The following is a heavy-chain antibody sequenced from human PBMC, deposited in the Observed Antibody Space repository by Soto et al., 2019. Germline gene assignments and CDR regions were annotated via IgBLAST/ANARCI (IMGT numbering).Heavy chain of an antibody. V-gene: IGHV3-21*01. J-gene: IGHJ6*02. CDR1: GFTFSSYS. D-gene: IGHD5-18*01. Sequence: EVQLVESGGGLVKPGGSLRLSCAASGFTFSSYSMNWVRQAPGKGLEWVSSISSSSSYIYYADSVKGRFTISRDNAKNSLYLQMNSLRAEDTAVYYCARDRGYSYGSLVYYYGMDVWGQGTTVTVSS. CDR2: ISSSSSYI. CDR3: ARDRGYSYGSLVYYYGMDV.